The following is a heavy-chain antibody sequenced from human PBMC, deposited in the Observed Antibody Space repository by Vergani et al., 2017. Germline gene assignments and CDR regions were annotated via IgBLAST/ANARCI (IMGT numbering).Heavy chain of an antibody. CDR1: GFSFSSHA. CDR2: ISNDGSKK. J-gene: IGHJ6*03. CDR3: AKAGSVTSGSLQYNFYMDV. D-gene: IGHD3-10*01. Sequence: QVQLAESGGGRVQPGRSLRLSCEASGFSFSSHAIHWVRPAPGKGLEWVAVISNDGSKKYYADSVKGRFTISRDNSKNTLDLQMNSLRTQDTAVYYCAKAGSVTSGSLQYNFYMDVWGKGTTVTVS. V-gene: IGHV3-30*18.